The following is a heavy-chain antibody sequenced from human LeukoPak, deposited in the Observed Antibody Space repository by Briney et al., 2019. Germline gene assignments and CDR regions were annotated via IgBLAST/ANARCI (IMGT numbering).Heavy chain of an antibody. CDR1: GFTFSNFG. CDR2: IRYDGSDK. D-gene: IGHD6-13*01. J-gene: IGHJ4*02. V-gene: IGHV3-30*02. Sequence: GGSLRLSCASSGFTFSNFGFHWVRQAPGKGLEWVAFIRYDGSDKYYPDSAEGRFTISRDNSKNTVYLQMNSLRGEDTAIYYCAKDRSGYNTRWYADYWGQGTPVTVSS. CDR3: AKDRSGYNTRWYADY.